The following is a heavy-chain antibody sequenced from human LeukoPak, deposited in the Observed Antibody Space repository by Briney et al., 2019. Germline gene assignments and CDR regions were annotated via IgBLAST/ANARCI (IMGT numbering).Heavy chain of an antibody. CDR1: GGSISSSSYY. J-gene: IGHJ4*02. CDR2: IYYSGTT. Sequence: SETLSLTCTVSGGSISSSSYYWGWIRQPPGKGLEWIGSIYYSGTTYYNPSLKSRVTISVDTSKNQFSLKLSSVTAADTAVYYCARSSYSSRFDYWGQGTLVTVSS. V-gene: IGHV4-39*07. D-gene: IGHD6-19*01. CDR3: ARSSYSSRFDY.